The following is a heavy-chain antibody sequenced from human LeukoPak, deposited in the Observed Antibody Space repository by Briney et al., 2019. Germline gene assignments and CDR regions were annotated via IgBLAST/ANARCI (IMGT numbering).Heavy chain of an antibody. CDR1: GYTFTGYY. J-gene: IGHJ4*02. D-gene: IGHD3-10*01. CDR2: INPNGGGT. V-gene: IGHV1-2*02. CDR3: ARDRGVRGVTTALGY. Sequence: ASVKVSCKASGYTFTGYYMHWVRQAPGQGLEWMGWINPNGGGTNYAQKFQGRVTMTRDTSISTAYMELSRLRSDDTAVYYCARDRGVRGVTTALGYWGQGTLVTVSS.